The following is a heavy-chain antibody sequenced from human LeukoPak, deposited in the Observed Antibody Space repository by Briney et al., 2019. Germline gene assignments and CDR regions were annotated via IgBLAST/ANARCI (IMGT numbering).Heavy chain of an antibody. CDR2: IYTSGST. CDR3: AREVGITIFGVGGVPQQVRYYYYYYMDV. J-gene: IGHJ6*03. CDR1: GGSISSGSYY. V-gene: IGHV4-61*02. Sequence: KTSQTLSLTCTVSGGSISSGSYYWSWIRQPAGKGLEWIGRIYTSGSTNYNPSLKSRVTISVDTSKHQFSLKLSSVTAADTAVYYCAREVGITIFGVGGVPQQVRYYYYYYMDVWGKGTTVTVSS. D-gene: IGHD3-3*01.